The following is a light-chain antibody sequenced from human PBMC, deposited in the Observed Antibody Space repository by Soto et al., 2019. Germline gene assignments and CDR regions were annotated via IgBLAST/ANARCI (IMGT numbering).Light chain of an antibody. CDR2: DAS. Sequence: AIQLTQSPSSLSASVGDRVTTTCRASQAISSALAWYQQKPGKIPNLLIYDASSYQSGVPARFRGSGSGTDFTLSISSLQPEDFATYFCQQFYSYPLTFGGGTRVEIK. CDR3: QQFYSYPLT. CDR1: QAISSA. J-gene: IGKJ4*01. V-gene: IGKV1-13*02.